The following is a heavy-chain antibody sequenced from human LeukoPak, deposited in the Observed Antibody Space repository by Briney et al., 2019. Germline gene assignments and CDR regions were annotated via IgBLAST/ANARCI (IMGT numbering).Heavy chain of an antibody. CDR1: GFTFDNYW. J-gene: IGHJ4*02. CDR3: ARAQPFGGC. CDR2: IRQDGSEK. V-gene: IGHV3-7*01. D-gene: IGHD3-10*01. Sequence: GGSLRLSCAASGFTFDNYWMTWVRQAPGKGLEWVANIRQDGSEKYYVDSVKGRFTISRDNTKNSLYLQMNSLRAGDTAVYYCARAQPFGGCWGQGTLVTVSS.